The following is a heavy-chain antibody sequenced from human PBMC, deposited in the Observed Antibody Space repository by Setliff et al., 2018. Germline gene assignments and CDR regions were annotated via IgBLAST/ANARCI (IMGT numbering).Heavy chain of an antibody. J-gene: IGHJ4*02. CDR2: INWNGGST. D-gene: IGHD3-22*01. CDR3: AGGYPSNFDY. Sequence: AGGSLRLSCAASGFTFDDYGMSWVRQAPGKGLEWVSGINWNGGSTGYADSVKGRFTISRDNSKNTLYLQLNSLRAEDTAIYYCAGGYPSNFDYWGQGTLVTVSS. CDR1: GFTFDDYG. V-gene: IGHV3-20*04.